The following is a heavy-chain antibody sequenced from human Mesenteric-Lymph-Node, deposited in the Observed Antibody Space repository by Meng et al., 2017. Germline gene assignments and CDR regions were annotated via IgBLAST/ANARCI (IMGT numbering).Heavy chain of an antibody. CDR2: ISSSGSTI. D-gene: IGHD3-10*01. CDR1: GFTFSSYE. Sequence: GESLKISCAASGFTFSSYEMNWVRQAPGKGLEWVSYISSSGSTIYYADSVKGRFTISRDNAKNSLYLQMNSLRAEDTAVYYCARFYGSGSYYHFDYWGQGTLVTVSS. CDR3: ARFYGSGSYYHFDY. J-gene: IGHJ4*02. V-gene: IGHV3-48*03.